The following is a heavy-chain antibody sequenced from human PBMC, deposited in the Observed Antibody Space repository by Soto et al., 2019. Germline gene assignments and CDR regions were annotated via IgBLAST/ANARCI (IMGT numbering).Heavy chain of an antibody. D-gene: IGHD5-12*01. CDR3: ARDSLVATFFDY. V-gene: IGHV4-61*08. J-gene: IGHJ4*02. CDR2: IYYSGST. Sequence: SETLSLTCTVSGGYISSGGYYWSWIRQPPGKGLEWIGYIYYSGSTNYNPSLKSRVTISVDTSKNQFSLKLSSVTAADTAVYYCARDSLVATFFDYWGQGTLVTVSS. CDR1: GGYISSGGYY.